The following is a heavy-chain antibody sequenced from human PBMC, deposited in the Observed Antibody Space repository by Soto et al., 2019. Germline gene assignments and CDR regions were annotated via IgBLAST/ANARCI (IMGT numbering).Heavy chain of an antibody. D-gene: IGHD6-19*01. J-gene: IGHJ3*02. Sequence: GGSLRLSCAASGFTFDDYAMHWGRQAPGKGLEWVSGISWNSGSIGYADSVMGRFTISRDNAKNSLYLQMNSLRAEDTALYYCAKDMRSIAVAGTAFDIWGQGTMVTVSS. V-gene: IGHV3-9*01. CDR3: AKDMRSIAVAGTAFDI. CDR2: ISWNSGSI. CDR1: GFTFDDYA.